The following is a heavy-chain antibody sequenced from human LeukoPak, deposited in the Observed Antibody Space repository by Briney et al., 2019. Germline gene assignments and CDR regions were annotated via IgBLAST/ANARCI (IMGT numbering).Heavy chain of an antibody. Sequence: SETLSLTCAVYGGSFSGYYWSWIRQPPGKGLEWIGEINHSGSTNYNPSLKSRVTISVDTSKNQFSLKLSSVTAADTAVYYCARGGRITIFGVVIYPGTNFDYWGQGTLVTVSS. CDR2: INHSGST. D-gene: IGHD3-3*01. J-gene: IGHJ4*02. CDR3: ARGGRITIFGVVIYPGTNFDY. CDR1: GGSFSGYY. V-gene: IGHV4-34*01.